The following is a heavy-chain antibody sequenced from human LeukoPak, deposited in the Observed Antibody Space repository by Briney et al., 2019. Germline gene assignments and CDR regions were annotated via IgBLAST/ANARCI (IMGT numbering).Heavy chain of an antibody. Sequence: GASVKVSCKASGYTFTFNGISWVRQAPGQGLEWMGWISANSGNTNYAQRLQGRVTMTTDTSTTTAYMELQSLRSDDTAVYYCARDRNHAFDFWGQGTMVTVSS. CDR3: ARDRNHAFDF. CDR1: GYTFTFNG. CDR2: ISANSGNT. J-gene: IGHJ3*01. V-gene: IGHV1-18*01.